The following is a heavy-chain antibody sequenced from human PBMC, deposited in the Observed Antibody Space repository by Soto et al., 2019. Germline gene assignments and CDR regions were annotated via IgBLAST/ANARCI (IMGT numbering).Heavy chain of an antibody. J-gene: IGHJ4*02. Sequence: ASAKVSCKASGYTFTNYGISWVRQAPGQGLEWMGWISTYNANTNDAQKLQGRVTMTTDTSTNTAYMELRSLRSDDTAVYYCARVQGLPEPHFDYWSQGTLVTVSS. CDR1: GYTFTNYG. D-gene: IGHD1-1*01. V-gene: IGHV1-18*01. CDR2: ISTYNANT. CDR3: ARVQGLPEPHFDY.